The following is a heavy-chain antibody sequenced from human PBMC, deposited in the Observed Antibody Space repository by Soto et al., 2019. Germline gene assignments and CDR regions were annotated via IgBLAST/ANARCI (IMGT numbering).Heavy chain of an antibody. CDR2: ISAYNGNT. Sequence: ASVKVSCKASGYTFTSDGISWVRQAPGQGLEWMGWISAYNGNTNYAQKLQGRVTMTTDTSTSTAYMELRSLRSDDTAVYYCARDSEWELLDYYYYGMDVWGQGTTVTVSS. D-gene: IGHD1-26*01. J-gene: IGHJ6*02. V-gene: IGHV1-18*01. CDR3: ARDSEWELLDYYYYGMDV. CDR1: GYTFTSDG.